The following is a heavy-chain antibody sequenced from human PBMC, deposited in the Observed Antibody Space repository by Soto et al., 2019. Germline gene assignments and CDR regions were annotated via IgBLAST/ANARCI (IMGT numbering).Heavy chain of an antibody. CDR2: INPDGSRT. J-gene: IGHJ5*02. D-gene: IGHD3-16*01. Sequence: EVQLVESGGGLVQPGGALRLSCAASGFTFSNYWMHWVRQAPGKGLMWVSRINPDGSRTTYADSVKGRLAISRDNAKNTVFLQMNSLRAEDTAVYYCVRVKLGSYDWFDPWGQGTLVTVSS. CDR3: VRVKLGSYDWFDP. V-gene: IGHV3-74*01. CDR1: GFTFSNYW.